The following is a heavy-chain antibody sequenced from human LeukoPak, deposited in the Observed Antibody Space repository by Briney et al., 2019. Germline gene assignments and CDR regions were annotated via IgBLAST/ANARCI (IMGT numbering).Heavy chain of an antibody. CDR1: GVSISSYY. CDR3: ARSWYSSNWYHALDV. J-gene: IGHJ3*01. V-gene: IGHV4-59*01. Sequence: SETLSLTCTVSGVSISSYYWSWIRQPPGKGLEWIGYIYYSGSTNYNPSPKSRFTISVDTSKNQFSLKLTAVTAADTAVYYCARSWYSSNWYHALDVWGQGTMVTVSS. CDR2: IYYSGST. D-gene: IGHD6-13*01.